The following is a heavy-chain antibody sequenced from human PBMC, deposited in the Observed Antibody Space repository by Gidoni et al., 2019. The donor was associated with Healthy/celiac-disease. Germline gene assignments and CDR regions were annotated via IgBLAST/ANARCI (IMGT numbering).Heavy chain of an antibody. Sequence: EVQLLESGGGLVQPGGSLMLSCAASLFTFSTYAMSWVRQAPGKGMEWVSAISGSGGSTYYADSVKGRFTISRDNSKNTLYLKMNSLRAEDTAVYYCAKDGYCSGGSCYSDFDYWGQGTLVTVSS. CDR1: LFTFSTYA. CDR2: ISGSGGST. J-gene: IGHJ4*02. CDR3: AKDGYCSGGSCYSDFDY. V-gene: IGHV3-23*01. D-gene: IGHD2-15*01.